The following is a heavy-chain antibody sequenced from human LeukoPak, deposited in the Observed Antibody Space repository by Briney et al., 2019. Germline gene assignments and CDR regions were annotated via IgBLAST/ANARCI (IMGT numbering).Heavy chain of an antibody. J-gene: IGHJ4*02. CDR1: GFTFSSYA. D-gene: IGHD1-26*01. Sequence: GGSLRLSCAASGFTFSSYAMSWVRQAPGKGLEWLSVISDSGTNTYYADSVKGWVTISRDNSKNTLYLQMNSLRAEDTAVYYCAKDRVGATAMGALHYWGQGTLVTVSS. V-gene: IGHV3-23*01. CDR2: ISDSGTNT. CDR3: AKDRVGATAMGALHY.